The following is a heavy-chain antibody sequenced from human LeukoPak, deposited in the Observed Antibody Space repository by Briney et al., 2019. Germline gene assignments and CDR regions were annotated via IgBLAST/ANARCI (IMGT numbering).Heavy chain of an antibody. CDR3: AKSNGYGLVDI. D-gene: IGHD3-10*01. V-gene: IGHV4-4*07. Sequence: SETLSLTCTVSGGSISSYYWSWIRQPAGKGLEWIGRIYTSGSTYYSPSLKSRVTISLDTSRNQFSLRLNSVTAADTAVYYCAKSNGYGLVDIWGQGTMVTVSS. J-gene: IGHJ3*02. CDR1: GGSISSYY. CDR2: IYTSGST.